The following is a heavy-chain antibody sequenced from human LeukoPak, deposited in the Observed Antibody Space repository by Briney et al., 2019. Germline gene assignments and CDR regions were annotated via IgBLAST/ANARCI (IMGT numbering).Heavy chain of an antibody. J-gene: IGHJ6*03. Sequence: ESLKISCKGSGYSFTSYWIGWVRQMPGKGLEWMGIIYPGDSDTRYSPSFQGQVTISADKSISTAYLQWSSLKASDTAMYYCARVPATTERDYYYYYMDVWGKGTTVTVSS. CDR3: ARVPATTERDYYYYYMDV. V-gene: IGHV5-51*01. D-gene: IGHD2-2*01. CDR1: GYSFTSYW. CDR2: IYPGDSDT.